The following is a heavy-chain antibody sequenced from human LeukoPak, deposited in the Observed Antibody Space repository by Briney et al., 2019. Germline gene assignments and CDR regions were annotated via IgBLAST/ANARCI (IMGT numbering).Heavy chain of an antibody. CDR2: IYYTGST. D-gene: IGHD6-19*01. J-gene: IGHJ5*02. CDR1: GGSISSYY. V-gene: IGHV4-59*01. CDR3: ARDSSGWYRWFDP. Sequence: PSETLSLTRTVSGGSISSYYWSWIRQPPGKGLEWIGYIYYTGSTNYNPSLKSRVTISVDTSKNQFSLKLSSVTAADTAVYYCARDSSGWYRWFDPWGQGTLVTVSS.